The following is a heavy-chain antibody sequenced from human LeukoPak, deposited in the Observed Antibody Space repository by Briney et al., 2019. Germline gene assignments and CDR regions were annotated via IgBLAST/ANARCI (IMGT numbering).Heavy chain of an antibody. J-gene: IGHJ4*02. CDR3: ARQGYDFWSGYIDY. D-gene: IGHD3-3*01. V-gene: IGHV4-59*08. CDR2: IYYSGST. Sequence: SETLSLTCTVSGGSISIYYWSWIRQPPGKGLEWIGYIYYSGSTNYNPSLKSRVTISVDTSKNQFSLKLSSVTAADTAVYYCARQGYDFWSGYIDYWGQGTLVTVSS. CDR1: GGSISIYY.